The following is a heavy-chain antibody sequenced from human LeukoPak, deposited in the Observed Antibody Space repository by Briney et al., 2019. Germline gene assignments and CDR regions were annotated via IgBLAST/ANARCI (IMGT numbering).Heavy chain of an antibody. Sequence: PSETLSLTCAVYGGSFSGYYWSWIRQPPGKGLEWIGEINHSGSTNYNPSLKSRVTISIDTSKNQFSLKLTSVTAADTAVFFCARLTFSSAWYGELIDNWGQGTLVTVSS. V-gene: IGHV4-34*01. J-gene: IGHJ4*02. CDR3: ARLTFSSAWYGELIDN. CDR1: GGSFSGYY. CDR2: INHSGST. D-gene: IGHD6-19*01.